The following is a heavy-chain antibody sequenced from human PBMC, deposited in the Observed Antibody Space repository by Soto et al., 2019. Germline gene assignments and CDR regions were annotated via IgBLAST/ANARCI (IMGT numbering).Heavy chain of an antibody. CDR3: VGSNGSGWYWGGESFDY. CDR1: GGTFSSYT. V-gene: IGHV1-69*02. D-gene: IGHD6-19*01. Sequence: ASVKVSCKASGGTFSSYTISWVRQAPGQGLEWMGRIIPILGIANYAQKFQGRVTITADKSTSTAYMELSSLRSEDTAVYYCVGSNGSGWYWGGESFDYWGQGTLVTISS. J-gene: IGHJ4*02. CDR2: IIPILGIA.